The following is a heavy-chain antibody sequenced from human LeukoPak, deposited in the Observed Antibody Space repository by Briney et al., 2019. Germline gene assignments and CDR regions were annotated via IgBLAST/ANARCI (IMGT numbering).Heavy chain of an antibody. CDR1: GYTFTGYY. J-gene: IGHJ4*02. V-gene: IGHV1-2*02. Sequence: ASVKVSCKASGYTFTGYYMHWVRQAPGQGLEWMGWINPNSGGTNYAQKFQGRVTMTRDTSISTAYMELSRLRSDDTAVYYCARAPDWFGGSYLDYWGQGTLVTVSS. D-gene: IGHD3-10*01. CDR3: ARAPDWFGGSYLDY. CDR2: INPNSGGT.